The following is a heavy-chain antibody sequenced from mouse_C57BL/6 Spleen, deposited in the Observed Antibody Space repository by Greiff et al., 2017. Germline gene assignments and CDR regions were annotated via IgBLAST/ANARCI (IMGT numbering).Heavy chain of an antibody. D-gene: IGHD2-1*01. Sequence: QVQLQQSGPGLVQPSQSLSITCPVSGFSLTSYGVHWVRQSPGKGLEWLGVIWRGGSTDYNAAFMSRLSITKDNSKSQVFFKMNSLQADDTAIYYCAKKESHYGNYVGWYFAVWGTGTTVTVSS. CDR2: IWRGGST. J-gene: IGHJ1*03. CDR3: AKKESHYGNYVGWYFAV. CDR1: GFSLTSYG. V-gene: IGHV2-5*01.